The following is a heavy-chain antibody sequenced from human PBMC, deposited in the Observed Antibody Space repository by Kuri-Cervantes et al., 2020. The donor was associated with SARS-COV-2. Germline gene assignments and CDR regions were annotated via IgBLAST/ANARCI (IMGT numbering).Heavy chain of an antibody. V-gene: IGHV1-46*01. J-gene: IGHJ4*02. CDR1: GYTFTSYY. CDR2: INPSGGST. D-gene: IGHD3-3*01. CDR3: ARAGEEEYYDFWSGYYHFDY. Sequence: ASVKVSCKASGYTFTSYYMHWVRQAPGQGLEWMGIINPSGGSTSYAQKFQGRVTMARYTSTSTVYMELSSLRSEDTAVYYCARAGEEEYYDFWSGYYHFDYCGPGTLVTVSS.